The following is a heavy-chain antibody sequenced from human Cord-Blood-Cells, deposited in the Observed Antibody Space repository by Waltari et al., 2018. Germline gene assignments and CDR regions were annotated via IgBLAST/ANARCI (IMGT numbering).Heavy chain of an antibody. CDR2: IYYSGST. CDR3: ASTYSNYGGYFDY. V-gene: IGHV4-39*01. J-gene: IGHJ4*02. Sequence: QLQLQESGPGLVKPSETLSLTCTVSAGSISSSSYYWGLCRQPPGKGLEWIGSIYYSGSTYYNPSLKSRVTISVDTSKNQFSLKLSSVTAADTAVYYCASTYSNYGGYFDYWGQGTLVTVSS. CDR1: AGSISSSSYY. D-gene: IGHD4-4*01.